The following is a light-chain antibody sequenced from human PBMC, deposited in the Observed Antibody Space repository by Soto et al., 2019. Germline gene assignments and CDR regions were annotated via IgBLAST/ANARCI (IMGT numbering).Light chain of an antibody. CDR3: QHYNSYSEA. CDR1: QSIGNW. V-gene: IGKV1-5*03. CDR2: EAS. J-gene: IGKJ1*01. Sequence: IQITQSPSTLSASVGDRVTITCRASQSIGNWLAWYQQKPGKAPKLLIYEASSLQSGVPSRFSGSGSGTEFTLTISSLQPDDFATYYCQHYNSYSEAFGQGTKVDIK.